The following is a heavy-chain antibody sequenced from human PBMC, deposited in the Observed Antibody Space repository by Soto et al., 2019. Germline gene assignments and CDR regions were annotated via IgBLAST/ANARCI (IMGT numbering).Heavy chain of an antibody. V-gene: IGHV1-46*01. CDR3: ARDAQGDSSELAGPFDY. Sequence: ASVKVSCKASGYTFTSHYMHWVRQVPGQGLEWMGIINPSGGSTSYAQKFQGRVTMTRDTSTSTVYMELSSLRSEDTAVYYCARDAQGDSSELAGPFDYWGQGTLVTVSS. CDR2: INPSGGST. CDR1: GYTFTSHY. D-gene: IGHD3-22*01. J-gene: IGHJ4*02.